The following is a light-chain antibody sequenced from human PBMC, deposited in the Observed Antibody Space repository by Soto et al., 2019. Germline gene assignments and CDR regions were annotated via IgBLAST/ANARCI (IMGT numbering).Light chain of an antibody. V-gene: IGKV3-20*01. J-gene: IGKJ1*01. CDR2: GAS. Sequence: EIVLTQSPATLSSFPGDRVTLSCRASQAVNTRLAWYQHKPGQAPRLLIYGASSRATGIPDRFSGSGSGTDFTLTISRLEPEDCAVYYCQQYSNWPRTFRQGTKVDSK. CDR3: QQYSNWPRT. CDR1: QAVNTR.